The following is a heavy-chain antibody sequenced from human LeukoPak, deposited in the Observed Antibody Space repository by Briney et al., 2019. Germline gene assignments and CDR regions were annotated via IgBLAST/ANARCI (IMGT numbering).Heavy chain of an antibody. CDR1: GFTFDDYA. J-gene: IGHJ4*02. Sequence: GRSLRLSCAASGFTFDDYAMHWVRQAPGKGLEWVSGICWNSGSIGYADSVKGRFTISRDNAKNSLYLRMNSLRAEDTALYYCAKDISGYFLSPGGDYWGQGTLVTVSS. CDR3: AKDISGYFLSPGGDY. CDR2: ICWNSGSI. V-gene: IGHV3-9*01. D-gene: IGHD2-15*01.